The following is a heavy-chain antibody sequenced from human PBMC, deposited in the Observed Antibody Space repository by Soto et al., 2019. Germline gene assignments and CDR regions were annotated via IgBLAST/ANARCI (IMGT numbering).Heavy chain of an antibody. D-gene: IGHD4-17*01. V-gene: IGHV4-39*01. CDR1: GGSISSSSYY. J-gene: IGHJ4*02. Sequence: SETLSLTCTVSGGSISSSSYYWGWIRQPPGKGLEWIGSIYYSGSTYYNPSLKSRVPISVDTSKNQFSLKLSSVTAADTAVYYCARLRCTEWGCVMTTVTKAPYYFDYWGQGTLVTVSS. CDR3: ARLRCTEWGCVMTTVTKAPYYFDY. CDR2: IYYSGST.